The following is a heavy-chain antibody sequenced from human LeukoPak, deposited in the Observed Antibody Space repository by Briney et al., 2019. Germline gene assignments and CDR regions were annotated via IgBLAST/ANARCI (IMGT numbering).Heavy chain of an antibody. Sequence: GGSLRLSCAASGFTFSSYAMSWVRQAPGKGLEWVSAISGSGGSTYYADSVKGRFTISRDNSKNTLYLQMNSLRAEDTAVYYCAKEQLDYYGDNESFDYWGQGTLVTVSS. CDR1: GFTFSSYA. V-gene: IGHV3-23*01. CDR2: ISGSGGST. D-gene: IGHD4-17*01. J-gene: IGHJ4*02. CDR3: AKEQLDYYGDNESFDY.